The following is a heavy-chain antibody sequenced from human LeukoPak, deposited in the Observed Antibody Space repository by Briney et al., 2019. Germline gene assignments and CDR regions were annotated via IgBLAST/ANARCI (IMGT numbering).Heavy chain of an antibody. Sequence: PGGSLRLSCAASGFTFSRYWMDWVRQAPGKGLVWVSRINSDGSTTIYADSVKGRLTISRDNAKNTLYLQMNSLRAEDTAVYYCSRRDYYYYYMDVWGKGTTVTVSS. CDR3: SRRDYYYYYMDV. V-gene: IGHV3-74*01. CDR1: GFTFSRYW. CDR2: INSDGSTT. J-gene: IGHJ6*03.